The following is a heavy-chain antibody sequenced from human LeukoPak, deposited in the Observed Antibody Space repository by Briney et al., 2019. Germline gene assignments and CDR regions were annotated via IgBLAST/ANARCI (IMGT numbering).Heavy chain of an antibody. V-gene: IGHV3-23*01. CDR2: ISGSGAMT. CDR1: GFTLSNHA. D-gene: IGHD3-10*01. Sequence: GGSLRLSCAASGFTLSNHAMIWVLQAPGKGLEWVSSISGSGAMTYYADSVKGRFTISRDNAMDRLYLQMNSLRADDTAVYYCVKDRVDGSGSQFDSWGQGSQVIVSS. CDR3: VKDRVDGSGSQFDS. J-gene: IGHJ4*02.